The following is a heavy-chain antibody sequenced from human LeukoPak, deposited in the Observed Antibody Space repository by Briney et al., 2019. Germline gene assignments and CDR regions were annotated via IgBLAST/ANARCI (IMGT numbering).Heavy chain of an antibody. D-gene: IGHD3-22*01. Sequence: SETLSLTCTVSGYSISSDYYWSWIRQPPGKGLECIGYIYHGGTTNYNPSLRSRVTISVDGSTNQFSLRLRSVTAADTAVYYCARGGYDTTGYYSPLDYWGQGNLVTVSS. CDR2: IYHGGTT. CDR1: GYSISSDYY. J-gene: IGHJ4*02. V-gene: IGHV4-38-2*02. CDR3: ARGGYDTTGYYSPLDY.